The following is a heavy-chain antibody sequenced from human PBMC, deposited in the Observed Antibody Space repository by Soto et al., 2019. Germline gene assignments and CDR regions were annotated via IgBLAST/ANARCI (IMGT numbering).Heavy chain of an antibody. CDR1: GFTFSSYA. CDR2: ISGSGGST. Sequence: EVQLLESGGGLVQPGGSLRLSCAASGFTFSSYAMSWVRQAPGKGLEWVSAISGSGGSTYYADSVKGRFTISRDNSKNTLYLQMNSLRAEDTAVYYCVSPLGSYYKCYRSNYFDYWGQGTLVTVSS. J-gene: IGHJ4*02. CDR3: VSPLGSYYKCYRSNYFDY. D-gene: IGHD3-10*01. V-gene: IGHV3-23*01.